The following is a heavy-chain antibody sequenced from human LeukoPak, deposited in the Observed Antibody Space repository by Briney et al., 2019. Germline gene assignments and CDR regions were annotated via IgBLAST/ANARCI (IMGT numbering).Heavy chain of an antibody. V-gene: IGHV3-30-3*01. D-gene: IGHD4-17*01. CDR1: GFSFSTYA. J-gene: IGHJ4*02. CDR2: ILYDGTNQ. Sequence: PGESLRLSCAASGFSFSTYAMHWVRQAPGKGLEWVAVILYDGTNQYYADSVKGRFTISRDNSRNTLYLQMNSLKVEDTAVYYCARDFRDYRDYVAYFDSWGQGTLVTVSS. CDR3: ARDFRDYRDYVAYFDS.